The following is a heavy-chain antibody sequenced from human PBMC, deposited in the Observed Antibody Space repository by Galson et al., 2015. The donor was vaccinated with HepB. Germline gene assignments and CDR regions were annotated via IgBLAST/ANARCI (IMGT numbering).Heavy chain of an antibody. CDR1: GGTFSSYA. Sequence: SVKVSCKASGGTFSSYAISWVRQAPGQGLEWMGGIIPNFGTANYAQKFQGRVTITADESTSTAYMELSSLRSEDTAVYYCASGILHYYDSSGYLADWGQGTLVTVSS. V-gene: IGHV1-69*13. J-gene: IGHJ4*02. CDR3: ASGILHYYDSSGYLAD. CDR2: IIPNFGTA. D-gene: IGHD3-22*01.